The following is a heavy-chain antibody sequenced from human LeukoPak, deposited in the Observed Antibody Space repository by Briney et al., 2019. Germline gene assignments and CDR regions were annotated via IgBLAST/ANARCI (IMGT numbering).Heavy chain of an antibody. J-gene: IGHJ4*02. D-gene: IGHD3-3*01. CDR3: ARDGDFWSGYRSIDY. CDR2: ISGSGGST. V-gene: IGHV3-23*01. CDR1: GFTFSSHA. Sequence: GGSLRLSCAASGFTFSSHAMSWVRQAPGKGLEWVSAISGSGGSTYYADSVKGRFTISRDNAKNSLYLQMNSLRAEDTAVYYCARDGDFWSGYRSIDYWGQGTLVTVSS.